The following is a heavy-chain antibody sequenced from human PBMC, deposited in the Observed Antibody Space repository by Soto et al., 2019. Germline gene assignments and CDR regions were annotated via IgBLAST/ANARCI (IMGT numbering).Heavy chain of an antibody. CDR3: ASTDFGDSVIFDY. Sequence: SATLSLACTVSGASMSSYYWSCIRQPPGKGLEWMGSIYYSGSPNYNPSLKSRVTISVDTSKNQFSLKLTSVTTADTAVYYCASTDFGDSVIFDYWGQGILVTVSS. V-gene: IGHV4-59*01. J-gene: IGHJ4*02. CDR1: GASMSSYY. D-gene: IGHD3-16*01. CDR2: IYYSGSP.